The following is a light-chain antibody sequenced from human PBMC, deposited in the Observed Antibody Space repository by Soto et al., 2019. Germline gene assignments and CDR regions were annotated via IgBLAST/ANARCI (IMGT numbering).Light chain of an antibody. J-gene: IGKJ1*01. CDR1: QSVSSW. CDR2: DAS. Sequence: IQMTQSPSTLSASVGDRVSITCRASQSVSSWLAWYQQKPGKAPNLLIYDASNLESGVPSRFSGSGSATESTLTISSLKPDDFATYYCQQYNNHWTFGQGTKVDIK. CDR3: QQYNNHWT. V-gene: IGKV1-5*01.